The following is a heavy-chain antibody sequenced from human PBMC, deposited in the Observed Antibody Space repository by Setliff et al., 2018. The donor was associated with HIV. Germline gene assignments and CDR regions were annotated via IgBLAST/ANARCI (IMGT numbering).Heavy chain of an antibody. J-gene: IGHJ4*02. D-gene: IGHD4-17*01. V-gene: IGHV4-61*01. CDR1: GGSVSSVNYY. CDR3: VRDDYGYNGKGFDY. Sequence: ASETLSLTCSVSGGSVSSVNYYWSWIRQPPGKGLEWIGYIHYTGSTTYNPSLKSRVTISVDTSKNRFSLQLTSVTAADTAVYYCVRDDYGYNGKGFDYWGPGTLVTVSS. CDR2: IHYTGST.